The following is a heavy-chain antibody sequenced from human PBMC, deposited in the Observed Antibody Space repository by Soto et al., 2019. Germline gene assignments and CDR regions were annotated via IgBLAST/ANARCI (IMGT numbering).Heavy chain of an antibody. CDR1: GESFTGYY. D-gene: IGHD5-18*01. J-gene: IGHJ5*01. V-gene: IGHV4-34*01. CDR3: ARGPQATRGYRFFHP. Sequence: PSETLSLTCAVHGESFTGYYWSWIRQPPGKGPEWIGEINHGGITNYNPSLESRVTISVDTSNDQISLKLDSVTAADTATYYCARGPQATRGYRFFHPWGQGTLVTVSS. CDR2: INHGGIT.